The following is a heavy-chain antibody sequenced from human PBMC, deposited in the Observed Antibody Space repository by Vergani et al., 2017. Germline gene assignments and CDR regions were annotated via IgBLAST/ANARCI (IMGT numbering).Heavy chain of an antibody. Sequence: QVQLVQSGAEVKKPGSSVKVSCKASGGTFSSYTISWVRQAPGQGLEWMGRIIPILGIANYAQKFQGRVTITADKPTSTAYMELSSLRSEDTAMYYCAITGAARPDDYWGQGTLVTVSS. CDR3: AITGAARPDDY. CDR2: IIPILGIA. V-gene: IGHV1-69*02. CDR1: GGTFSSYT. J-gene: IGHJ4*02. D-gene: IGHD6-6*01.